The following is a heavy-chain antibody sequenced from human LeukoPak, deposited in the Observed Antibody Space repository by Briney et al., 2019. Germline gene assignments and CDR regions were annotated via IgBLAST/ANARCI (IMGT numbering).Heavy chain of an antibody. CDR2: ISTGSDLK. D-gene: IGHD1-20*01. CDR3: VRDLNWNFDY. V-gene: IGHV3-48*01. Sequence: GGSLRLSCAASGFTFSSYNMNWVRQAPGKGLEFLAYISTGSDLKSYAGSVKGRFTINRDNVMNSLSLQMNSLRVEDTAVYYCVRDLNWNFDYWGQGTLVTVSS. J-gene: IGHJ4*02. CDR1: GFTFSSYN.